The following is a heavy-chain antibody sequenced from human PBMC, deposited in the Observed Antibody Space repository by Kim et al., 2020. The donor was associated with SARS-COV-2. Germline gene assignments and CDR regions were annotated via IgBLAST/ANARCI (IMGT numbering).Heavy chain of an antibody. Sequence: ASVKVSCKASGYTFTSYGISWVRQAPGQGLEWMGWISAYNGNTNYAQKLQGRVTMTTDTSTSTAYMELRSLRSDDTAVYYCARVGLLWFGELLEYGMDVWGQGTTVTVSS. J-gene: IGHJ6*02. V-gene: IGHV1-18*01. D-gene: IGHD3-10*01. CDR2: ISAYNGNT. CDR3: ARVGLLWFGELLEYGMDV. CDR1: GYTFTSYG.